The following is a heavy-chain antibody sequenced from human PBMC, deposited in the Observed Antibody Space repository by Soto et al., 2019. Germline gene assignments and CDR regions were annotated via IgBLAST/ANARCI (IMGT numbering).Heavy chain of an antibody. CDR3: ARRGSGSYYDY. D-gene: IGHD1-26*01. Sequence: EVQLLESGGGLVQPGGSLRLSCAASGFTFSSSAMRWVRQAPGKGLEWVSAISGSGGSTYYADSVKGRFTISRDNSKNTLYLQMNSLRAEDTAVYYCARRGSGSYYDYWGQGTLVIVSS. CDR1: GFTFSSSA. CDR2: ISGSGGST. J-gene: IGHJ4*02. V-gene: IGHV3-23*01.